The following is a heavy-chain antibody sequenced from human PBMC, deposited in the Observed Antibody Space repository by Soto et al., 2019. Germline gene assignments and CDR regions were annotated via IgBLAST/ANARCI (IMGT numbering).Heavy chain of an antibody. Sequence: QITLKESGPTLVNPTQTLTLTCTFSGFSLSTTAEGVGWIRQPPGKALEWLALIYWDDDERYSPSLKSRLTITKDTSKNQVVLTMTNVDPVHAATYYCAHGSCSSADCYPNPYLDYWGQGILVTVSS. J-gene: IGHJ4*02. V-gene: IGHV2-5*02. CDR1: GFSLSTTAEG. CDR2: IYWDDDE. CDR3: AHGSCSSADCYPNPYLDY. D-gene: IGHD2-2*01.